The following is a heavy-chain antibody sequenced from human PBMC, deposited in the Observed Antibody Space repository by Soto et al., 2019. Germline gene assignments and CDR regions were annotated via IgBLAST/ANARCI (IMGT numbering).Heavy chain of an antibody. CDR2: ILVDGRT. J-gene: IGHJ3*02. Sequence: SGGSLRLSCAASGFICSSYDMSWVRQAPGKGLEWVSTILVDGRTFYVDSVKGRFTISRDNSKNTVYLQMSSLTAGDTALYYCAKATATGGGAFDICGQGTMVTVSS. CDR3: AKATATGGGAFDI. D-gene: IGHD2-8*02. CDR1: GFICSSYD. V-gene: IGHV3-23*01.